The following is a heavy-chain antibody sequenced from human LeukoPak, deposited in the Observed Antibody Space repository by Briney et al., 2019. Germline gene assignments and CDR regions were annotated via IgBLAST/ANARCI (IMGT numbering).Heavy chain of an antibody. V-gene: IGHV1-8*01. J-gene: IGHJ4*02. CDR1: GYTFTSYD. CDR2: MNPNSVNT. Sequence: ASVRVSCKAAGYTFTSYDINWVRQAAGQGREGMGWMNPNSVNTGYAQKFQGRVTMTRNTSISTAYMELSSLRSEDTAVYYCARGVSSYWGQGTLVTVSS. CDR3: ARGVSSY.